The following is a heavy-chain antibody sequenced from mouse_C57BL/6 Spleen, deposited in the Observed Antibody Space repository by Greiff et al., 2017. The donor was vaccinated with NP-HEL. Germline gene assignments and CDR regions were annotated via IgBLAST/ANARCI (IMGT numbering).Heavy chain of an antibody. Sequence: VKLMESGAELVRPGASVTLSCKASGYTFTDYEMHWVKQTPVHGLEWIGAIDPETGGTAYNQKFKGKAILTADKSSSTAYMELRSLTSEDSAVYYCTRGRITTGVMDYWGQGTSVTVSS. CDR1: GYTFTDYE. CDR3: TRGRITTGVMDY. V-gene: IGHV1-15*01. J-gene: IGHJ4*01. CDR2: IDPETGGT. D-gene: IGHD2-4*01.